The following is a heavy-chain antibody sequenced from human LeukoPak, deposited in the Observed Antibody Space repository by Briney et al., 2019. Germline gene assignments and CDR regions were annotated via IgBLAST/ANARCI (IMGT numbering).Heavy chain of an antibody. J-gene: IGHJ4*02. CDR2: IKSKTDGGTT. CDR3: AKDGPLEGQQLGY. CDR1: GFTFSNAW. Sequence: GGSLRLSCAASGFTFSNAWMSWVHQTPGKGLEWVGRIKSKTDGGTTDYAAPVKGRFTISRDDSKNTLYLQMNSLKTGDTAVYYCAKDGPLEGQQLGYWGQGTLVTVSS. V-gene: IGHV3-15*01. D-gene: IGHD6-13*01.